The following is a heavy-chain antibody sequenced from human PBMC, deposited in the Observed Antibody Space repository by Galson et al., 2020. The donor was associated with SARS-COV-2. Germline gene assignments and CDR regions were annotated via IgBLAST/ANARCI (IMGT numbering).Heavy chain of an antibody. J-gene: IGHJ3*02. CDR2: IWYDGSNK. CDR1: GFSFSTYG. D-gene: IGHD3-10*01. V-gene: IGHV3-33*01. Sequence: TGGSLRLSCEASGFSFSTYGMNWVRQAPGKGLKWVGVIWYDGSNKYYADSVKGRFTISRDNSKNTLYLQMNSLRADDTAVYYCARGSNSHAFDIWGQGTMVTVSS. CDR3: ARGSNSHAFDI.